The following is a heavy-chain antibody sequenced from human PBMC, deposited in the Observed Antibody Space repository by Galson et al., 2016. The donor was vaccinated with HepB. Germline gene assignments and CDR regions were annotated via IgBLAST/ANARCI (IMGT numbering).Heavy chain of an antibody. D-gene: IGHD3-3*01. Sequence: SLRLSCAASGFTFSTYAMSWVRQASGKGLEWVSSFSASGGGTYYADSVKGRFTISRDNSKNTLDLQMNSLRVEDTAVYYCVKDLYTIFGAASAWGQGTLVTVSS. CDR2: FSASGGGT. CDR3: VKDLYTIFGAASA. J-gene: IGHJ5*02. V-gene: IGHV3-23*01. CDR1: GFTFSTYA.